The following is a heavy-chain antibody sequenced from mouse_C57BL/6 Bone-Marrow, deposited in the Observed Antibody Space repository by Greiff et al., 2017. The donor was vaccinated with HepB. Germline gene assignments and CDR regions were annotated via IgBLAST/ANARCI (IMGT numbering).Heavy chain of an antibody. CDR2: IRNKANGYTT. V-gene: IGHV7-3*01. CDR3: ARYMGYGSSYGYWYFDV. CDR1: GFTFTDYY. J-gene: IGHJ1*03. Sequence: EVKLMESGGGLVQPGGSLSLSCAASGFTFTDYYMSWVRQPPGKALEWLGFIRNKANGYTTEYSASVKGRFTISRDNSQSILYLQMNALRAEDSATYYCARYMGYGSSYGYWYFDVWGTGTTVTVSS. D-gene: IGHD1-1*01.